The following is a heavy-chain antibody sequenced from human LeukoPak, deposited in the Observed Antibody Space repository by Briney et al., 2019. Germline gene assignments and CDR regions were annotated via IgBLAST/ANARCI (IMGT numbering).Heavy chain of an antibody. Sequence: PSETLSLTCAVYGGSFSGYYWSWIRQPPGKGLEWIGEINHSGSTNYNPSLKSRVTISVDRSKNQFSLKLSSVTAADTAVYYCARQNDYGSGAFDYWGQGTLVTVSS. D-gene: IGHD3-10*01. J-gene: IGHJ4*02. CDR2: INHSGST. CDR1: GGSFSGYY. CDR3: ARQNDYGSGAFDY. V-gene: IGHV4-34*01.